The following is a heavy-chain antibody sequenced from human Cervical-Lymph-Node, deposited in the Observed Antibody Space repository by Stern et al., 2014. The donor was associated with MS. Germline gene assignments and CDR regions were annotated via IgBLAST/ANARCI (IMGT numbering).Heavy chain of an antibody. J-gene: IGHJ4*02. D-gene: IGHD5-18*01. CDR2: IHTNTVNS. Sequence: VQLVESGSELKKPGASVKVSCKASGYTFTNYPINWVRQAPGQGLEWMGWIHTNTVNSTYAQGFTGLFVFSLDTSVSTAYLQISSLKAEDTAVYYCARDFVDTAMVTRSDYFDCWGQGTLVTVSS. CDR1: GYTFTNYP. V-gene: IGHV7-4-1*02. CDR3: ARDFVDTAMVTRSDYFDC.